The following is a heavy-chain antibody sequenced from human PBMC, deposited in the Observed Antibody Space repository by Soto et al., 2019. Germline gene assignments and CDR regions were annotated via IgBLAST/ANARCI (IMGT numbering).Heavy chain of an antibody. CDR1: GFTVSNNY. J-gene: IGHJ5*02. CDR2: IYSGGST. D-gene: IGHD2-21*01. CDR3: ARVMVAILSWFDP. Sequence: EVQLVETGGGLIQPGGSLRLSCAASGFTVSNNYMSWVRQAPGKGLEWVSVIYSGGSTYYADSVKGRFTISRDNSKNTLYLQMNSLRAGDTAVYYCARVMVAILSWFDPWGQGTLVTVSS. V-gene: IGHV3-53*02.